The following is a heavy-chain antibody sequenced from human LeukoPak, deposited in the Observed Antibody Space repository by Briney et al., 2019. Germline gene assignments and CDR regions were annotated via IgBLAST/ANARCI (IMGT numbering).Heavy chain of an antibody. CDR3: ARHQKRTSSSSPFDY. Sequence: GGSLRLSCAASGFTFSSYWMSWVRQAPGKGLEWVANIKQDGREKYYVDSVKGRFTISRDNAKNSLYLQMNSLRAEDTAVYYCARHQKRTSSSSPFDYWGQGTLVTVSS. CDR2: IKQDGREK. J-gene: IGHJ4*02. V-gene: IGHV3-7*01. CDR1: GFTFSSYW. D-gene: IGHD6-6*01.